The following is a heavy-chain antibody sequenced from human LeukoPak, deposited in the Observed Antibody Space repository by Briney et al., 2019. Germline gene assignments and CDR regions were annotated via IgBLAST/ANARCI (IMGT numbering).Heavy chain of an antibody. D-gene: IGHD3-3*01. CDR2: IKSKTDGGTT. J-gene: IGHJ4*02. CDR1: EFSFSNAW. CDR3: AKSMEWLLFLSHFDY. V-gene: IGHV3-15*01. Sequence: GGSLRLSCAASEFSFSNAWMTWVRQAPGKGLEWVGRIKSKTDGGTTDYAAPVKDRFTISRDDSKNTLYLQMNSLRAEDTAVYYCAKSMEWLLFLSHFDYWGQGTLVTVSS.